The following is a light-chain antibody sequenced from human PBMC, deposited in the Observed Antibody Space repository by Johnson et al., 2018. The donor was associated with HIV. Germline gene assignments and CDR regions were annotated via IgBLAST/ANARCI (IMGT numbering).Light chain of an antibody. CDR1: SSNIGNNY. Sequence: QSILTQPPSVSAAPGQKVTISCSGSSSNIGNNYVSWYQQLPGTAPKLLIYDNNKRPSGIPDRFSGSKSGTSATLGITGLPTGDEADYYCGTWDSSLSAYVFGNGTKVTVL. J-gene: IGLJ1*01. CDR3: GTWDSSLSAYV. V-gene: IGLV1-51*01. CDR2: DNN.